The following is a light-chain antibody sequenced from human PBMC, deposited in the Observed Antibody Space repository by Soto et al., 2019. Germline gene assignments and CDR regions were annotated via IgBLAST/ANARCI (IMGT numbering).Light chain of an antibody. V-gene: IGKV3-15*01. CDR2: GAS. CDR1: ESLSSN. CDR3: QQYSDWPPT. J-gene: IGKJ1*01. Sequence: EVVMTQSPATRSVSPGGRATLSCRASESLSSNLAWYQQKPGQAPRLLIYGASTRGTGIPARFSGSGSGTEFTLTISSLQSEDFAVYYCQQYSDWPPTFGRGTKVDIK.